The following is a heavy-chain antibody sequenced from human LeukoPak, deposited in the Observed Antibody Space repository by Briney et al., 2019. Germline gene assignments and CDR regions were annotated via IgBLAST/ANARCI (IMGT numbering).Heavy chain of an antibody. Sequence: GASVKVSCKASGGTFSSYAISWVRQAPGQGLEWMGGIIPIFGTANYAQKFQGRVTITADKSTSTAYMELSSLRSEDTAVYYCARVTAVVNAFDIWGQGTMVTVSS. CDR2: IIPIFGTA. CDR1: GGTFSSYA. CDR3: ARVTAVVNAFDI. D-gene: IGHD2-21*01. V-gene: IGHV1-69*06. J-gene: IGHJ3*02.